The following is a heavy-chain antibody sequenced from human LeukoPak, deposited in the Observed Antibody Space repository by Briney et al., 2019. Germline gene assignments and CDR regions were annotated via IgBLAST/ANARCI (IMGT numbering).Heavy chain of an antibody. CDR1: GGSFSGYY. J-gene: IGHJ3*02. CDR3: AREAVYYDYVWGSYRYKTGAFDI. V-gene: IGHV4-34*01. D-gene: IGHD3-16*02. Sequence: PSETLSLTCAVYGGSFSGYYWSWIRQPPGKGLEWIGEINHSGSTNYNPSLKSRVTISVGTSKNQFSLKLSSVTAADTAVYYCAREAVYYDYVWGSYRYKTGAFDIWGQGTMVTVSS. CDR2: INHSGST.